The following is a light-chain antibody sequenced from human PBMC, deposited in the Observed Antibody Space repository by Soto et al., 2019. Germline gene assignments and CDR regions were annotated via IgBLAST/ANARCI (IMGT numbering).Light chain of an antibody. CDR1: QSVTTY. J-gene: IGKJ2*01. V-gene: IGKV3-11*01. Sequence: EIVLTQSPATLSLSPGERATLSCRASQSVTTYLSGYQQKPGQAPRLLIYDASNRATDIPARFSGSGSGTDFTLTITSLEHEDFAVYYCQLRGNWPRTFGQGTKLEIK. CDR2: DAS. CDR3: QLRGNWPRT.